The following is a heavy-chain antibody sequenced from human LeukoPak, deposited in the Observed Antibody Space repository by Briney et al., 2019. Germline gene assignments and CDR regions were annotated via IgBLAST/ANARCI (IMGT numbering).Heavy chain of an antibody. D-gene: IGHD4-11*01. J-gene: IGHJ5*02. Sequence: SETLSLTCTVSGYSISSGYYWGWIRQPPGKGLEWIGSIYHSGSTYYNPSLKSRVTISVDTSKNQFSLKLSSVTAADTAVYYCARGSRLTGQRLPPTRRFDPWGQGTLVTVFS. CDR3: ARGSRLTGQRLPPTRRFDP. V-gene: IGHV4-38-2*02. CDR1: GYSISSGYY. CDR2: IYHSGST.